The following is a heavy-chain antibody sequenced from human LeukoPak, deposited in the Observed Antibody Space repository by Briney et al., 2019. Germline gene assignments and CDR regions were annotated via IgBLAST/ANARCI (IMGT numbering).Heavy chain of an antibody. Sequence: GGSLRLSCAASGFSFSSFAMTWVRQAPGKGLEWVSGIIDTGGATYYADSVKGRFTISRDNSKNTLFLQMNSLRAEDTAVCYCAKFNGHPTTNYYMDVWGEGTTVTVSS. CDR3: AKFNGHPTTNYYMDV. CDR1: GFSFSSFA. V-gene: IGHV3-23*01. D-gene: IGHD3-10*01. J-gene: IGHJ6*04. CDR2: IIDTGGAT.